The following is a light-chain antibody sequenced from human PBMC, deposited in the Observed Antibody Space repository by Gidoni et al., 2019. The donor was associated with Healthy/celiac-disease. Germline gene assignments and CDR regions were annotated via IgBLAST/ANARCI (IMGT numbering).Light chain of an antibody. J-gene: IGLJ3*02. CDR3: SAWDSSLSAWV. CDR1: SNNVGNQV. Sequence: QAGLTQPPSVSKGLRQTATLTCTGNSNNVGNQVAAWLQQHQGHPPKLLSYRNNNRPSGISERLSASRSGNTASLTITGLQPADEADYYCSAWDSSLSAWVFGGGTKLTVL. CDR2: RNN. V-gene: IGLV10-54*01.